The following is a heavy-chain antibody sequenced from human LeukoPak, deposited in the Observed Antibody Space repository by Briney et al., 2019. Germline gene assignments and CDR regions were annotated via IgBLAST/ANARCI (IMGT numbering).Heavy chain of an antibody. Sequence: ASVKVSCKVSGYTLTELSMHWVRQAPGKGLEWMGGFDPEDGETIYAQKFQGRVTMTEDTSTDTAYMELSSLRSEDTAVYYCATDLPMYSSSWAAFDYWGQGTLVTVSS. V-gene: IGHV1-24*01. CDR3: ATDLPMYSSSWAAFDY. J-gene: IGHJ4*02. CDR2: FDPEDGET. D-gene: IGHD6-13*01. CDR1: GYTLTELS.